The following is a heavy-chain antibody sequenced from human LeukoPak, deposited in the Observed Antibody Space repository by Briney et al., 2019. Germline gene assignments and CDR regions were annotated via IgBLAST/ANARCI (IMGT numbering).Heavy chain of an antibody. J-gene: IGHJ6*03. D-gene: IGHD1-26*01. Sequence: GGSLRLSCAASGFEFNIYGMNWVRQAPGKGLEWVSAISGSGGSTYYADSVKGRFTISRDNSKNTLYLQMNSLRAEDTAVYYCAKGREPRGYYYMDVWGKGTTVTVSS. V-gene: IGHV3-23*01. CDR2: ISGSGGST. CDR1: GFEFNIYG. CDR3: AKGREPRGYYYMDV.